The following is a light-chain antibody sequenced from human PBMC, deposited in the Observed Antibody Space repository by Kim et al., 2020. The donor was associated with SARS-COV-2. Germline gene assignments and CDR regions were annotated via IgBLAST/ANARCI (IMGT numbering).Light chain of an antibody. CDR3: QQYNNWPPAT. J-gene: IGKJ5*01. CDR1: QSVSSN. CDR2: GAS. V-gene: IGKV3-15*01. Sequence: SPGERATLSCRASQSVSSNLAWYQQKPGQAPRLLIYGASTRATGIPARFSGSRSGTEFTLTISSLQSEDFAVYYCQQYNNWPPATFGQGTRLEIK.